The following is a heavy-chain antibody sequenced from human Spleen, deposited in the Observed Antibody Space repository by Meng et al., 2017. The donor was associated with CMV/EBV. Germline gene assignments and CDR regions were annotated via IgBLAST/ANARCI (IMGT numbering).Heavy chain of an antibody. CDR2: IRYDGSNK. V-gene: IGHV3-30*02. J-gene: IGHJ4*02. D-gene: IGHD1-14*01. CDR3: AKGRENHG. Sequence: VRLVGSGGGVVRPGGSLRLSCGASGFTFRSYGMHWVRQAPGKGLEWVAFIRYDGSNKYYADSVKGRFTISRDNSKNTLYLQMNSLRAEDTAVYYCAKGRENHGWGQGTLVTVSS. CDR1: GFTFRSYG.